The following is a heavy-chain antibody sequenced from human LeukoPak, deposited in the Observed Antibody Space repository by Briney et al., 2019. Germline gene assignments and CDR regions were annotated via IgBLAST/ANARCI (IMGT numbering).Heavy chain of an antibody. CDR1: GYTFIGYY. CDR3: ARGGVQDNMIVVG. V-gene: IGHV1-2*02. J-gene: IGHJ4*02. D-gene: IGHD3-22*01. CDR2: INPNSGGT. Sequence: ASVKVSCKASGYTFIGYYMHWVRQAPGQGLEWMGWINPNSGGTNYVRKFQGRVTMTRDTSISTAYMELSRLRSDDTAVYYCARGGVQDNMIVVGWGQGTLVTVSS.